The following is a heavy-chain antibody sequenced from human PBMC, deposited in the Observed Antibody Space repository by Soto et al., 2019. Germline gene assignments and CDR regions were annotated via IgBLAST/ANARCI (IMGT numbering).Heavy chain of an antibody. V-gene: IGHV3-48*02. D-gene: IGHD6-6*01. CDR2: ISSRSYTI. Sequence: EVQLVESGGGLVQPGGSLRLSCAASGFSFSTYGMNWVRQAPGKGLEWVSYISSRSYTIYYIDSVKGRFTISRDNAKSSLYLQMNSLRDEDTAVYYCARGGSSSDNGMDVWGQWTTVTVSS. CDR3: ARGGSSSDNGMDV. CDR1: GFSFSTYG. J-gene: IGHJ6*02.